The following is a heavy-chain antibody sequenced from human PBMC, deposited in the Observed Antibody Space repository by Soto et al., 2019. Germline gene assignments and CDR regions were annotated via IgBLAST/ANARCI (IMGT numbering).Heavy chain of an antibody. J-gene: IGHJ4*02. D-gene: IGHD3-3*01. CDR2: VVVRRGNT. Sequence: SLKVSCRTSGITLTRSAMTRVRQARGQRREWIGWVVVRRGNTNYAQKCQERVTITRDMSTSTAYMELSSLRSEDTAVYYCAAAASYYDFWSGYYDIDYWGQGTLVTVSS. V-gene: IGHV1-58*02. CDR3: AAAASYYDFWSGYYDIDY. CDR1: GITLTRSA.